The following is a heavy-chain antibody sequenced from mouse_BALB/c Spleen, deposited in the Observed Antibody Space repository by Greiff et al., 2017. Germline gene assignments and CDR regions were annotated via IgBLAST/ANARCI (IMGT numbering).Heavy chain of an antibody. D-gene: IGHD1-1*02. J-gene: IGHJ4*01. CDR2: INPSNGGT. CDR3: TRLDFDRLWPSMDY. Sequence: QVQLQQSGAELVKPGASVKLSCKASGYTFTSYYMYWVKQRPGQGLEWIGEINPSNGGTNFNEKFKSKATLTVDKSSSTAYMQLSSLTSEDSAVYYCTRLDFDRLWPSMDYWGQGTSVTVSS. V-gene: IGHV1S81*02. CDR1: GYTFTSYY.